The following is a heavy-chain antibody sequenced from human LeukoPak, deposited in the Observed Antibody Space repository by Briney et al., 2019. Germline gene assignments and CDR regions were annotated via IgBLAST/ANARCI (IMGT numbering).Heavy chain of an antibody. CDR1: GGSFSGYY. Sequence: SETLSLTCAVYGGSFSGYYWSWIRQPPGKGLEWIGEINHSGSTNYNPSLKSRVTISVDTSKNQFSLKLSSVTAADTAVYYCARGNKYDYYDSSGCYRPVAFDIWGQGTMVTVSS. V-gene: IGHV4-34*01. D-gene: IGHD3-22*01. J-gene: IGHJ3*02. CDR3: ARGNKYDYYDSSGCYRPVAFDI. CDR2: INHSGST.